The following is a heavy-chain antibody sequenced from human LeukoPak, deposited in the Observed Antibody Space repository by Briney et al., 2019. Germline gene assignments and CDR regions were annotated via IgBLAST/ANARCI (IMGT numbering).Heavy chain of an antibody. D-gene: IGHD6-19*01. J-gene: IGHJ6*03. CDR2: ISNSGTTI. Sequence: GGSLRLSCAASGFTFSDYYMSWIRQAPGKGLEWVSYISNSGTTIYYADSVKGRFTISRDNAKNSLYLQMNSLRVEDTAVYYCARDLRGGGSGWYYYYYMDVWGKGTTVTVSS. CDR3: ARDLRGGGSGWYYYYYMDV. V-gene: IGHV3-11*04. CDR1: GFTFSDYY.